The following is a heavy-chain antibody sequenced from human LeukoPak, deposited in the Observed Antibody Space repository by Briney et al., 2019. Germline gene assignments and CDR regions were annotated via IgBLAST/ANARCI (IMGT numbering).Heavy chain of an antibody. V-gene: IGHV3-23*01. J-gene: IGHJ4*02. Sequence: GGSLRLSCAASGFTFSDFSMSWVRQAPGKGLEWVSSISGSGGSTYYADSVKGRFTISRDNPKNTLYLQMNSLRAEDTAVYYCAKHRMVRGVITDYYFDYWGQGTLVTVSS. D-gene: IGHD3-10*01. CDR1: GFTFSDFS. CDR3: AKHRMVRGVITDYYFDY. CDR2: ISGSGGST.